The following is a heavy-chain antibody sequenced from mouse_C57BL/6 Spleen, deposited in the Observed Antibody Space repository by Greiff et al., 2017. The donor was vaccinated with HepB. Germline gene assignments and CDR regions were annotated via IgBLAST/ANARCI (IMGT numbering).Heavy chain of an antibody. CDR3: APITTVQDYFDY. CDR2: IHPNSGST. V-gene: IGHV1-64*01. D-gene: IGHD1-1*01. CDR1: GYTFTSYW. Sequence: QVQLQQSGAELVKPGASVKLSCKASGYTFTSYWMHWVKQRPGQGLEWIGMIHPNSGSTNYNEKFKSKATLTVDKSSSTAYMQRSSRTSEDSAVYYCAPITTVQDYFDYWGQGTTLTVSS. J-gene: IGHJ2*01.